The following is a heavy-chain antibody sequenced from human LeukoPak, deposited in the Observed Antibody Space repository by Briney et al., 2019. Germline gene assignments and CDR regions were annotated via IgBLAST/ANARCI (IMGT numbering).Heavy chain of an antibody. D-gene: IGHD2-21*02. CDR3: ARDYCGGDCFPDY. V-gene: IGHV1-2*06. CDR2: INPNSGDT. J-gene: IGHJ4*02. CDR1: GYTFTGYY. Sequence: ASVKVSCTASGYTFTGYYVHWVRQAPGQGLEWMGRINPNSGDTNYAQKFQGRVTMTRDTSISTAYMELSRLRSDDTAVYYCARDYCGGDCFPDYWGQGTLVTVSS.